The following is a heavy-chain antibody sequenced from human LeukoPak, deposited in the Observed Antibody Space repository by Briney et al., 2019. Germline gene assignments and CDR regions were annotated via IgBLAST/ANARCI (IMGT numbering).Heavy chain of an antibody. CDR1: GFTFSSYW. V-gene: IGHV3-7*03. CDR3: AKHSHSWYIGYFEY. CDR2: VNQDGSEK. D-gene: IGHD6-13*01. Sequence: GGSLRLSCAASGFTFSSYWMSWVRQAPGEGLEWVANVNQDGSEKYYVDSVKGRFTISRDNAKNSLYLQMNSLRAEDTAIYYCAKHSHSWYIGYFEYWGQGTLVTVSS. J-gene: IGHJ4*02.